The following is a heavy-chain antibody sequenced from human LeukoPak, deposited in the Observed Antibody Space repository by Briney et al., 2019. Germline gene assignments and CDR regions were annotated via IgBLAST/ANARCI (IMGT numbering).Heavy chain of an antibody. CDR1: GGSISSGGYY. V-gene: IGHV4-31*02. CDR2: IYYSGST. D-gene: IGHD2-2*01. Sequence: SQTLSLTSPVPGGSISSGGYYWSWILQHPGKGLEWFGYIYYSGSTYYNPSLKSRVTISVDTSKNQFSLKLSSVTAADTAVYYCARAPVVPAALFDYWGQGTLVTVSS. J-gene: IGHJ4*02. CDR3: ARAPVVPAALFDY.